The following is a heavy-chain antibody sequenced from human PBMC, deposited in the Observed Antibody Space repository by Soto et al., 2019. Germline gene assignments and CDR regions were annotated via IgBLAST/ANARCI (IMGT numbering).Heavy chain of an antibody. CDR3: ANRLAHYGLGRERGTWFDP. V-gene: IGHV2-5*02. J-gene: IGHJ5*02. D-gene: IGHD3-10*01. Sequence: QITLKESGPTLVRPTQTLTLTCTFSGFSLSTTGVGVGWIRQPPGKALEWLALIYWDDDKRYSPSLKSRLTITKDTAKNEVILTMTKLAPVHTASDYSANRLAHYGLGRERGTWFDPWGQGTLVTVSS. CDR1: GFSLSTTGVG. CDR2: IYWDDDK.